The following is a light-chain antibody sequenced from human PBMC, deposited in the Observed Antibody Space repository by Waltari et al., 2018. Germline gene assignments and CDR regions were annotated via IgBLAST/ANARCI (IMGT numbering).Light chain of an antibody. Sequence: DIQLTQSPSFLSASVGDRVTITCRASRGISSYLAWYQQKPGRAPKLLIYAASTLQSGVPSRFSGSGSGTEFTLAISSLQTEDFATYYCQHLNNYPLSFGGGTKVEIK. J-gene: IGKJ4*01. CDR1: RGISSY. CDR2: AAS. CDR3: QHLNNYPLS. V-gene: IGKV1-9*01.